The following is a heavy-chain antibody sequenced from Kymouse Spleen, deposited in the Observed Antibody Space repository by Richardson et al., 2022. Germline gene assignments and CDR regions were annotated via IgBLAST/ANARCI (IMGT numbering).Heavy chain of an antibody. V-gene: IGHV3-30*18. D-gene: IGHD4-17*01. CDR3: ASPYGDYLFDY. Sequence: QVQLVESGGGVVQPGRSLRLSCAASGFTFSSYGMHWVRQAPGKGLEWVAVISYDGSNKYYADSVKGRFTISRDNSKNTLYLQMNSLRAEDTAVYYCASPYGDYLFDYWGQGTLVTVSS. J-gene: IGHJ4*02. CDR2: ISYDGSNK. CDR1: GFTFSSYG.